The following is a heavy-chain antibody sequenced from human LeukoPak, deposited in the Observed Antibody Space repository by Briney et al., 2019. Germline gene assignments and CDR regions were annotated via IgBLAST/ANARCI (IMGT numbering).Heavy chain of an antibody. Sequence: GGSLRLSCAASGFTFSSYWMHWVRQAPGKGLVWVSRINSDGSSTSYADSVKGRFTISRDNSKNTVYLQMNSLRPEDTAAYFCAKARSGVSWAFDMWGQGTMVTVS. CDR3: AKARSGVSWAFDM. J-gene: IGHJ3*02. D-gene: IGHD3-10*01. CDR2: INSDGSST. CDR1: GFTFSSYW. V-gene: IGHV3-74*01.